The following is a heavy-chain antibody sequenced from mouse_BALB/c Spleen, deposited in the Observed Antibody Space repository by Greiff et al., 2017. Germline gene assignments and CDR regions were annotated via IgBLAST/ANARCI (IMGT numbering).Heavy chain of an antibody. CDR2: ISSGGSYT. CDR3: ARRGYDGYYAMDY. D-gene: IGHD2-2*01. Sequence: EVMLVESGGDLVKPGGSLKLSCAASGFTFSSYGMSWVRQTPDKRLEWVATISSGGSYTYYPDSVKGRFTISRDNAKNTLYLQMSSLKSEDTAMYYCARRGYDGYYAMDYWGQGTSVTVSS. CDR1: GFTFSSYG. V-gene: IGHV5-6*02. J-gene: IGHJ4*01.